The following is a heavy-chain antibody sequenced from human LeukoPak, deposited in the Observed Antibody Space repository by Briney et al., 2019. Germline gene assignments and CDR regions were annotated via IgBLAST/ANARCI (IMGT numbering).Heavy chain of an antibody. Sequence: SETLSLTCTVSGGSISSGDYYWSWIRQPPGKGLEWIGYIYYSGSTYYNLSLKSRVTISVDTSKNQFSLKLSSVTAADTAVYYCARRPIAAAGRAFDYWGQGTLVTVSS. CDR1: GGSISSGDYY. D-gene: IGHD6-13*01. CDR3: ARRPIAAAGRAFDY. CDR2: IYYSGST. V-gene: IGHV4-30-4*01. J-gene: IGHJ4*02.